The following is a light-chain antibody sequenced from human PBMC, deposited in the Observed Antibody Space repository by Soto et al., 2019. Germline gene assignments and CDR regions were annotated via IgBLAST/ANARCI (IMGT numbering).Light chain of an antibody. CDR3: SSYTSSSSYV. Sequence: QSALTQPASVSDSPGQAITISCIGTSSDIGACNHVSWHQQHPGKATKLIIYDVINRPSGVSNRFSGSKTVNTASLIISGLHAEDEADYYCSSYTSSSSYVFGSGTKLTVL. V-gene: IGLV2-14*03. J-gene: IGLJ1*01. CDR2: DVI. CDR1: SSDIGACNH.